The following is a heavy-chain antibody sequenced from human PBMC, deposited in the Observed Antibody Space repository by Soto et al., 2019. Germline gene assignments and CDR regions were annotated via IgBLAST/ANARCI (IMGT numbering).Heavy chain of an antibody. CDR1: GFSLGTSGVG. V-gene: IGHV2-5*01. CDR2: IYWNDDK. CDR3: AHRDRYNWNDGGWFDP. Sequence: SGPTLVNPTQTLTLTCTFSGFSLGTSGVGVGWTRQPPGKALEWLAFIYWNDDKRYSPSLKNRLTITKDTPKNQVVLTMANMDPVDTATYYCAHRDRYNWNDGGWFDPWGQGALVTVSS. J-gene: IGHJ5*02. D-gene: IGHD1-1*01.